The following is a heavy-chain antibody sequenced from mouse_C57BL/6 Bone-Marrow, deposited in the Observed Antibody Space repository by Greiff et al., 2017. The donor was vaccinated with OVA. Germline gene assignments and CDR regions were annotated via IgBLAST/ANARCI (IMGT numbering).Heavy chain of an antibody. V-gene: IGHV1-50*01. CDR1: GYTFTSYW. CDR2: IDPSDSST. Sequence: VQLQQSGAELVKPGASVKLSCKASGYTFTSYWMQWVKQRPGQGLEWIGEIDPSDSSTNYNQKFKGKATLTVDTSSSTDYMQLTSLTPSDSAVYYCARGGDWGKGTTLTVS. CDR3: ARGGD. J-gene: IGHJ2*01.